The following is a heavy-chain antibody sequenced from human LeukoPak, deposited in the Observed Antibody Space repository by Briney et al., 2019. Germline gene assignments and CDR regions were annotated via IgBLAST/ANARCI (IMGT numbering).Heavy chain of an antibody. CDR1: GFTFRNYG. J-gene: IGHJ4*02. CDR3: ARAEGSGSSFDY. D-gene: IGHD3-10*01. CDR2: ISYDGSSL. Sequence: HPGRSLRLSCAVSGFTFRNYGFHWVRQAPGKGPEWVAIISYDGSSLYYADSVKGRFTISRDNSKNMLYLQMNSLRVEDTAVYYCARAEGSGSSFDYWGQGTLVTVSS. V-gene: IGHV3-30*03.